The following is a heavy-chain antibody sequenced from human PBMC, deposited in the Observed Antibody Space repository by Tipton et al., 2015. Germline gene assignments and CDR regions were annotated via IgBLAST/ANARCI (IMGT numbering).Heavy chain of an antibody. CDR2: LSSRSTYI. Sequence: SLRLSCAASGFTFSSYSVNWVRQAPGKGLEWVSSLSSRSTYIYYADSVKGRFTISRDNAKNSLYLQMNSLRAEDTAVYYCARRGYSGFLTYYYYGLDVWGHGTTVTVSS. CDR3: ARRGYSGFLTYYYYGLDV. V-gene: IGHV3-21*01. CDR1: GFTFSSYS. D-gene: IGHD5-12*01. J-gene: IGHJ6*02.